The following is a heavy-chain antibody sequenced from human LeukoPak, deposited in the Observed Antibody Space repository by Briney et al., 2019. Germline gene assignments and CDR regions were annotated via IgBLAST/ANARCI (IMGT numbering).Heavy chain of an antibody. CDR3: ARSAAMVDDYFDY. J-gene: IGHJ4*02. D-gene: IGHD5-18*01. CDR2: ISGGGGST. V-gene: IGHV3-23*01. CDR1: GFTFSNYA. Sequence: GGSLRLSCVASGFTFSNYAMSWVRQAPGKGLEWVSVISGGGGSTYYADSVKGRFTISRDNSKNTLYLQVNSLRAEDTAVYYCARSAAMVDDYFDYWGQGTLVTVSS.